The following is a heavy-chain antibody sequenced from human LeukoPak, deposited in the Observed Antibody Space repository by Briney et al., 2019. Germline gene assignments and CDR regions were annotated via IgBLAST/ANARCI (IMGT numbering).Heavy chain of an antibody. Sequence: ASVKVSCKASGYTFTGYYMHWVRQAPGQGLEWMRWINPNSGGTNYAQKFQGRVTITRDTSISTAYMELSRLRSDDTAVYYCARTPYQYDSSGYGHDYWGQGTLVTVSS. J-gene: IGHJ4*02. CDR3: ARTPYQYDSSGYGHDY. CDR2: INPNSGGT. V-gene: IGHV1-2*02. D-gene: IGHD3-22*01. CDR1: GYTFTGYY.